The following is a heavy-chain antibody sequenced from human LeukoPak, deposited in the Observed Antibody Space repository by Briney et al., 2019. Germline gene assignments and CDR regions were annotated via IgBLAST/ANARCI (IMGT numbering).Heavy chain of an antibody. CDR1: GFTFSSYW. CDR2: IKQDGSEK. CDR3: ARVSSSSGDYYYMDV. D-gene: IGHD6-6*01. J-gene: IGHJ6*03. Sequence: PGGSLRLSCAASGFTFSSYWMSWVRQAPGRGLEWVANIKQDGSEKYYVDSVKGRFTISRDNAKNSLYLQMNSLRAEDTAVYYCARVSSSSGDYYYMDVWGKGTTVTVS. V-gene: IGHV3-7*01.